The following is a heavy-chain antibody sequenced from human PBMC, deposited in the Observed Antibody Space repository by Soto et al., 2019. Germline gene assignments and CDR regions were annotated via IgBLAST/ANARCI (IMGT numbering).Heavy chain of an antibody. D-gene: IGHD6-6*01. Sequence: AAVKFSLKASVYTFTSYGISWVRQAPLQVLEWIGWISSYNGNTNYAQKLQGRVTMTTDTSTSKAYMELRRLRSDDTAAYYCARGLXAARLGDFEYWCQGTLVTVSS. J-gene: IGHJ4*02. V-gene: IGHV1-18*01. CDR2: ISSYNGNT. CDR3: ARGLXAARLGDFEY. CDR1: VYTFTSYG.